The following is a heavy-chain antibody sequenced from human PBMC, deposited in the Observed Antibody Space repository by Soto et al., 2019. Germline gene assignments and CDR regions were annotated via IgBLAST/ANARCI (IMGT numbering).Heavy chain of an antibody. CDR3: ARGEFLSYDDY. V-gene: IGHV1-3*01. CDR2: INAGNGNT. J-gene: IGHJ4*02. D-gene: IGHD3-16*01. CDR1: GYTFTSYA. Sequence: QVQLVQSGAEVKKPGASVKVSCKASGYTFTSYAMHWVRQAPGQRLEWMGWINAGNGNTKYSQKLQGRVTITRDTSASTAYMELSSLRSEDTAVYYCARGEFLSYDDYWGQGTLVTVSS.